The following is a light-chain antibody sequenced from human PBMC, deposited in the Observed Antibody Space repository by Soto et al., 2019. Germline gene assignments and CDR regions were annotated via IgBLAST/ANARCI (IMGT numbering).Light chain of an antibody. CDR1: QSVSSN. V-gene: IGKV3-15*01. Sequence: EIVMTQSPVTLSASPGERATLSCRASQSVSSNLAWYQQKPGQAPRLLIYDASTRDTGIPVRFSGSGSGTEFTLPIRSLQSEDFALYYCQQYSNWPPITFGQGTRLEIK. CDR3: QQYSNWPPIT. J-gene: IGKJ5*01. CDR2: DAS.